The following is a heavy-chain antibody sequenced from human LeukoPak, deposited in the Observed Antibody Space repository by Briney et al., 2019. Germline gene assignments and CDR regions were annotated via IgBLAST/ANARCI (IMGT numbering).Heavy chain of an antibody. CDR1: GFTFSNAW. D-gene: IGHD4-23*01. Sequence: GGSLRLSCAASGFTFSNAWMSGVRQAPGKGLEWVGRIKSKTDGGTTDYAAPVKGRFTISKDDSNNTLYLQMNSLKTDDTAVYYCTTDLRWRDYWGQGTLVTVSS. CDR2: IKSKTDGGTT. V-gene: IGHV3-15*01. CDR3: TTDLRWRDY. J-gene: IGHJ4*02.